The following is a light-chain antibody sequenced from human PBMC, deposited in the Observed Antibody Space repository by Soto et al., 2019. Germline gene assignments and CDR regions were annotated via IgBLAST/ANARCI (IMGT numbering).Light chain of an antibody. V-gene: IGKV1-5*03. CDR1: QSVSSW. CDR3: QQYDSYSLT. CDR2: KAS. Sequence: DVQMTQSPSTLSASVGDTITIICRASQSVSSWVAWYQQKPGKAPKLLIYKASSLESGIPSRFSGSGSGTEFTPTITSLQPDDFATYYCQQYDSYSLTFGPGTTVDIK. J-gene: IGKJ3*01.